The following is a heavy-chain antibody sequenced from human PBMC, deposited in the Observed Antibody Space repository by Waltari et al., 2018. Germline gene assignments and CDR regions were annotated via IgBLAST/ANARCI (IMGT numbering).Heavy chain of an antibody. D-gene: IGHD2-15*01. Sequence: EVQLVESGGGLVQPGGSLRLSCAASGFTFSSYEMNWVRQAPGKGLEWVSYISSSGSTIYYADSVKGRFTISRDNAKNSLYLQMNSLRAEDTAVDYCARASGVVAATPFDYWGQGTLVTVSS. CDR2: ISSSGSTI. CDR3: ARASGVVAATPFDY. CDR1: GFTFSSYE. J-gene: IGHJ4*02. V-gene: IGHV3-48*03.